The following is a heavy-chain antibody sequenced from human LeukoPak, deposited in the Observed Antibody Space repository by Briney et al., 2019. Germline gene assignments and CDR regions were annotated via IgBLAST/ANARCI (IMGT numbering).Heavy chain of an antibody. Sequence: GGSLRLSCAASGFTFSSYWMNWARQAPGKGLEWVASINRNGNVNYYVDSVNGRFTISRDNAKNTLYLQMNSLRAEDTAVYFCVRDGQGSTPLDYWGQGTLVTVSS. CDR3: VRDGQGSTPLDY. D-gene: IGHD1-26*01. CDR1: GFTFSSYW. V-gene: IGHV3-7*01. J-gene: IGHJ4*02. CDR2: INRNGNVN.